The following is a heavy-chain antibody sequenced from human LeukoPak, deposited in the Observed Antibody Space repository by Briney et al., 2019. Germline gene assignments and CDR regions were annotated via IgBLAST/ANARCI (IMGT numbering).Heavy chain of an antibody. V-gene: IGHV1-69*04. CDR3: ARGARVATIIGYYYGMDV. Sequence: SVKVSCKASGGTFSSYAISWVRQAPGQGLEWMGRIIPILGIANYAQKFQGRVTITADKSTSTAYMELSSLRSEATAVYYCARGARVATIIGYYYGMDVWGQGTTVTVSS. D-gene: IGHD5-12*01. J-gene: IGHJ6*02. CDR2: IIPILGIA. CDR1: GGTFSSYA.